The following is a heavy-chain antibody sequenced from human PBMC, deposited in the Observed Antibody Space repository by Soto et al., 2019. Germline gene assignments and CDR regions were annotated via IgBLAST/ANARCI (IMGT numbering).Heavy chain of an antibody. CDR1: SGSISSNSYL. CDR2: ILYSGDT. V-gene: IGHV4-39*01. CDR3: ARQGRNTKIVILRHYATDF. Sequence: SETLSLTCSVSSGSISSNSYLWGWIRQPPGKGLEWIGAILYSGDTYYSGSLKSRVTMSVDTAKNQFSLKLNSVTAADTAVYYCARQGRNTKIVILRHYATDFWGQGTAVTVSS. D-gene: IGHD3-22*01. J-gene: IGHJ6*02.